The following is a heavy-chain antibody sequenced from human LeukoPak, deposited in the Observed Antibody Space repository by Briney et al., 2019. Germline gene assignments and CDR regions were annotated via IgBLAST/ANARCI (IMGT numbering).Heavy chain of an antibody. Sequence: LETLSLTCAVSGASISGYYWSWVRQPPGKGLEWIGYIYYSGSTNYNPSLKSRVIISVDTSKNQFSLKLSSVTAADTAVYYCARVSKARLPHFDYWGQGTLVTVSS. CDR2: IYYSGST. CDR3: ARVSKARLPHFDY. CDR1: GASISGYY. J-gene: IGHJ4*02. D-gene: IGHD6-25*01. V-gene: IGHV4-59*12.